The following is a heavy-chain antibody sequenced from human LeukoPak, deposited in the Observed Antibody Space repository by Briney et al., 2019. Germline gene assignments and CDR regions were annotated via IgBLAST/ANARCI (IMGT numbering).Heavy chain of an antibody. CDR3: ARSTIAARPGHFDY. CDR2: IFYSGAT. J-gene: IGHJ4*02. V-gene: IGHV4-59*01. Sequence: SETLSLTCTVSGGSISSNYWSWIRQPPGKGLEWIGYIFYSGATNYNPSLKSRVTTSLDTSKNQFSLKLSSVTAADTVVYYCARSTIAARPGHFDYWGQGTLVTVSS. CDR1: GGSISSNY. D-gene: IGHD6-6*01.